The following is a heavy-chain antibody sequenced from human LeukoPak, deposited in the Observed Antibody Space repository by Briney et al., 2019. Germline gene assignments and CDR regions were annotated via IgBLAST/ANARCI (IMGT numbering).Heavy chain of an antibody. CDR2: INPSGGST. D-gene: IGHD4-23*01. Sequence: ASVTVSFKASGYTFTIYYMHWVRQAPGQGLEWMGLINPSGGSTSYAQKFQGRVTMTRDTSTSTVYMELSSLRSEDTAVYYCARAGVNGMDVWGQGTTVTVSS. J-gene: IGHJ6*02. CDR1: GYTFTIYY. V-gene: IGHV1-46*01. CDR3: ARAGVNGMDV.